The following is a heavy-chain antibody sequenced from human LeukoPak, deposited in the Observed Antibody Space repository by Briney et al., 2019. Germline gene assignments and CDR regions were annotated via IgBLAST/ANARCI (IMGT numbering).Heavy chain of an antibody. Sequence: QPGGSLRLSCAASGFTFSSYGMHWVRQAPGKGLEWVAVISYDGSNKYYADSVKGRFTISRDNSKNTPYLQMNSLRAEDTAVYYCAKDQGRFGGMDVWGQGTTVTVSS. J-gene: IGHJ6*02. CDR1: GFTFSSYG. CDR2: ISYDGSNK. CDR3: AKDQGRFGGMDV. V-gene: IGHV3-30*18. D-gene: IGHD3-3*01.